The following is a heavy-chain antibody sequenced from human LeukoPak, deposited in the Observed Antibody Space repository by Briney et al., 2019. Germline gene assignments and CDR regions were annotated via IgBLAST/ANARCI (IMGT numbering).Heavy chain of an antibody. V-gene: IGHV3-73*01. J-gene: IGHJ4*02. D-gene: IGHD2-21*02. CDR2: IRSKADNYAT. CDR1: GFTFSGSP. Sequence: GGSLRLSCAASGFTFSGSPMHWVRQASGKGLEWVGRIRSKADNYATAYAASVRGEFTISRDDSRNTAYLQMNSLKTEDTAVYYCTRQKVGTSTFDYWGQGTLVTVSS. CDR3: TRQKVGTSTFDY.